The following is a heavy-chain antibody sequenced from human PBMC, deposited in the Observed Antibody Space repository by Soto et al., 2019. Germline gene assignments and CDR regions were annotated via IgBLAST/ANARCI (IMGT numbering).Heavy chain of an antibody. CDR3: AGIGYCISTSCYEFDP. V-gene: IGHV4-59*01. Sequence: SETLSLTCTVSGGSISRYYWSWIRQPPGKGLEWIGYIYYSGSTNYNPSLKSRVTISVDTSKNQFSLKLSSVTAADTAVYYCAGIGYCISTSCYEFDPWGQGTLVTVS. CDR2: IYYSGST. J-gene: IGHJ5*02. CDR1: GGSISRYY. D-gene: IGHD2-2*01.